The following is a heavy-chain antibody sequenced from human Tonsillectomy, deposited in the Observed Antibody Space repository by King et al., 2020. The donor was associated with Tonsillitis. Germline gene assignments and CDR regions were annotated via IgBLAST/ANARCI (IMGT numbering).Heavy chain of an antibody. Sequence: QLVQSGAEVKKPGESLKISCKGSGYSFINYWIGWVRQMPGKGLEWMGIIYPGDSDTRYSPSFQGQVTIPADKSISTAYLQWSSLKASDTAMYYCARATVVTALYFDYWGQGTLVTVSS. CDR3: ARATVVTALYFDY. D-gene: IGHD2-21*02. J-gene: IGHJ4*02. CDR1: GYSFINYW. CDR2: IYPGDSDT. V-gene: IGHV5-51*01.